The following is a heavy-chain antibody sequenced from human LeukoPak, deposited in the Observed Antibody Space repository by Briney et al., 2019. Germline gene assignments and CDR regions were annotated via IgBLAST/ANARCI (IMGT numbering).Heavy chain of an antibody. D-gene: IGHD3-10*01. CDR1: GYTFTSYY. CDR3: ALYGSGSYVDY. J-gene: IGHJ4*02. CDR2: INPSGGST. Sequence: ASVKVSCKASGYTFTSYYMHWVRQAPGQGLEWMGIINPSGGSTSYAQEFQGRVTMTRDTSTSTVYMELSSLRSEDTAVYYCALYGSGSYVDYWGQGTLVTVSS. V-gene: IGHV1-46*01.